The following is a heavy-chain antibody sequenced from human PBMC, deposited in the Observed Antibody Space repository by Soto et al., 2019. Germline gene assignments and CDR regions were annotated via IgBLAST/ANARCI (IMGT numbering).Heavy chain of an antibody. V-gene: IGHV4-4*07. D-gene: IGHD2-21*02. CDR1: GGSISSFY. CDR3: ARGPFCGGDCYFGV. Sequence: QVLLQEPGPRLVKPSETLSLTCTVAGGSISSFYWSWVRQPAGKGLEWIGRIYSSGTTNYNPSLTSRVTMPVYPSTDQFSLKLTSVTAADTAVYFCARGPFCGGDCYFGVWGQGTQVTVSS. CDR2: IYSSGTT. J-gene: IGHJ4*02.